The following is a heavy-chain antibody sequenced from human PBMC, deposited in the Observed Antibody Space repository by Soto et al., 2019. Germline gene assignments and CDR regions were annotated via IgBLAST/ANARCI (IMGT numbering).Heavy chain of an antibody. J-gene: IGHJ4*02. CDR3: ATTPGVITVIIAFQH. CDR1: GFTLNKRG. V-gene: IGHV3-23*01. Sequence: GSLRPWFVGSGFTLNKRGLAWVRQAPGKGLEGVSAISGSGSSTYDSDSVEGRVTISRDNSNNTLSLQMTSLRAEDTAIYYSATTPGVITVIIAFQHWGQGT. CDR2: ISGSGSST. D-gene: IGHD3-22*01.